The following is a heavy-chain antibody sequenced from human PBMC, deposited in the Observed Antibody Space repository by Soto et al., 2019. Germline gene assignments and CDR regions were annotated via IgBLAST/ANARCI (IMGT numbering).Heavy chain of an antibody. D-gene: IGHD1-26*01. V-gene: IGHV1-18*01. CDR3: ARLVGALGHGFGP. J-gene: IGHJ5*02. Sequence: QVQLVQSGAEVKKPGASVKVSCKASGYNFNSYTISWVRHAPGQGLEWMGRISAYNGNTNYAQKLQGRVTMTTDTSTSTAYMELRSLTADDTAVYHCARLVGALGHGFGPWGQGTLVTVSS. CDR2: ISAYNGNT. CDR1: GYNFNSYT.